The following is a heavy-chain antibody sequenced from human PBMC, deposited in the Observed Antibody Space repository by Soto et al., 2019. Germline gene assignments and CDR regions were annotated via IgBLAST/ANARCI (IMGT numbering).Heavy chain of an antibody. Sequence: PGGSLRLSCPASGFTFSSYAMSWVRQAPGKGLEWVSAISGSGGSTYYADSVKGRFTISRDNSKNTLYLQMNSLRAEDTAVYYCAKPRVGADYYYYGMDVWGQGTTVTVSS. V-gene: IGHV3-23*01. CDR3: AKPRVGADYYYYGMDV. J-gene: IGHJ6*02. D-gene: IGHD6-13*01. CDR2: ISGSGGST. CDR1: GFTFSSYA.